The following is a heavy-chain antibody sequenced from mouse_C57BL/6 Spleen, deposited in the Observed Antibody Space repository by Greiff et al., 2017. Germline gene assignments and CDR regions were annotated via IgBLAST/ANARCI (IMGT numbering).Heavy chain of an antibody. CDR2: INPYNGGT. CDR1: GYTFTDYY. CDR3: AREIYYGSTLYYYAMDY. Sequence: EVQLQQSGPVLVKPGASVKMSCKASGYTFTDYYMNWVKQSHGKSLEWIGVINPYNGGTSYNQKFKGKATLTVDKSSSTAYMELNSLTSEDSAVYYCAREIYYGSTLYYYAMDYWGQGTSVTVSS. J-gene: IGHJ4*01. V-gene: IGHV1-19*01. D-gene: IGHD1-1*01.